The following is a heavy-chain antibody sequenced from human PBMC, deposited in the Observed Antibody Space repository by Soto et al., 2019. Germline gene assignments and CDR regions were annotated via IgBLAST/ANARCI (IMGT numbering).Heavy chain of an antibody. D-gene: IGHD3-22*01. V-gene: IGHV3-33*01. CDR3: ARDYYDSSGPVSHTEFYYYYGMDV. CDR1: GFTFSSYG. Sequence: GGSLRLSCAASGFTFSSYGMHWVRQAPGKGLEWVAVIWYDGSNKYYADSVKGRFTISRDNSKNTLYLQMNSLRAEDTAVYYCARDYYDSSGPVSHTEFYYYYGMDVWGQGTTVTVSS. CDR2: IWYDGSNK. J-gene: IGHJ6*02.